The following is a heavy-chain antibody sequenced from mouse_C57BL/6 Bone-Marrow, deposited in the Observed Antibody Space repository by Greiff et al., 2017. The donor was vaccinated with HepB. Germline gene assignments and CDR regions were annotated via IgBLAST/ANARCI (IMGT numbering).Heavy chain of an antibody. J-gene: IGHJ3*01. CDR1: GYTFTDYN. CDR3: ARGNDYYSFAY. D-gene: IGHD2-3*01. Sequence: EVQRVESGPELVKPGASVKMSCKASGYTFTDYNMHWVKQSHGKSLEWIGYINPNNGGTSDNQKFKGKATLTVNKSSSTAYMELRSLTSEDSAFDYCARGNDYYSFAYWGQGTLVTVSA. V-gene: IGHV1-22*01. CDR2: INPNNGGT.